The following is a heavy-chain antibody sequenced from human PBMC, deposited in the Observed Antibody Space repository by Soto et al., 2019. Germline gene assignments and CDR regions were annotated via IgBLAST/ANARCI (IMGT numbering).Heavy chain of an antibody. CDR3: ARDSQYSTSWQRFDS. D-gene: IGHD6-13*01. Sequence: QVQLVQSGGELKKPGASVKVSCKASGYTFTNYAISWVRQAPGRGLEWMGWVNTYNGNPNYAQIFQGRVTMTTDTSTGTACMELRSLKSDDSAIYYCARDSQYSTSWQRFDSWGQGTLVTVSS. J-gene: IGHJ4*02. V-gene: IGHV1-18*01. CDR2: VNTYNGNP. CDR1: GYTFTNYA.